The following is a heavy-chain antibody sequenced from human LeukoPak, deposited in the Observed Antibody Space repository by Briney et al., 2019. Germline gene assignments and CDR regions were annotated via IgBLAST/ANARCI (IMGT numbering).Heavy chain of an antibody. J-gene: IGHJ3*02. Sequence: GGSLRLSCAASGFTFSSYSMNWVRQAPGKRLEWVSSISSSSSYIYYADSVKGRFTTSRDNAKNSLYLQMNSLSAEDTAVYYCARGSSLDDAFDIWGQGTMVTVSS. D-gene: IGHD1-1*01. V-gene: IGHV3-21*01. CDR1: GFTFSSYS. CDR2: ISSSSSYI. CDR3: ARGSSLDDAFDI.